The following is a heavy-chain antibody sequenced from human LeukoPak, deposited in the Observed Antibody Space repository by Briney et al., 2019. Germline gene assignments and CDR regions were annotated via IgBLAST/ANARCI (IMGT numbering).Heavy chain of an antibody. D-gene: IGHD6-13*01. CDR2: ISYDGSNK. CDR1: GFTFSAYA. Sequence: GGSLRLSCAASGFTFSAYAIHWVRQAPGKGLKWVAVISYDGSNKYYADSVKGRFTISRDNSKNTLYLQMSSLRDEDTAVYYCAREFTYSSSWYAFDIWGQGTMVTVSS. CDR3: AREFTYSSSWYAFDI. V-gene: IGHV3-30-3*01. J-gene: IGHJ3*02.